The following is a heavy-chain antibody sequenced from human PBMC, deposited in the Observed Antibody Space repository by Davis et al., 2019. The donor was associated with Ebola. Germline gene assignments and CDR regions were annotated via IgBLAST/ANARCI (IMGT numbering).Heavy chain of an antibody. V-gene: IGHV4-39*01. D-gene: IGHD1-26*01. CDR2: FSYGDNT. CDR3: ARPWYSGTYYDAYDI. Sequence: SETLSLTCSVSGGSIGNYYWGWIRQPPGKGLEWVGSFSYGDNTHYYNPSLRSRVTISVDTSRNQFSLKLSSATAADTAVYYCARPWYSGTYYDAYDIWGQGTMVAVSS. CDR1: GGSIGNYY. J-gene: IGHJ3*02.